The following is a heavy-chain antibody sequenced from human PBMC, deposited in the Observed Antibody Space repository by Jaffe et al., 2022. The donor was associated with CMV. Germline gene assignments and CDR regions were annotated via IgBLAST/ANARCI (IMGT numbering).Heavy chain of an antibody. CDR1: GFTFSSYG. J-gene: IGHJ3*02. D-gene: IGHD3-10*01. CDR3: ARGGYGSGILSDAFDI. CDR2: IWYDGSNK. Sequence: QVQLVESGGGVVQPGRSLRLSCAASGFTFSSYGMHWVRQAPGKGLEWVAVIWYDGSNKYYADSVKGRFTISRDNSKNTLYLQMNSLRAEDTAVYYCARGGYGSGILSDAFDIWGQGTMVTVSS. V-gene: IGHV3-33*08.